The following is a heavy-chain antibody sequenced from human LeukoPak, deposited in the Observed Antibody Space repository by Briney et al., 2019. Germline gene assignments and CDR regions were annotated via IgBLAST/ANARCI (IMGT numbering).Heavy chain of an antibody. D-gene: IGHD3-10*01. Sequence: GGSLRLSCAASGFTFSSYWMHWVRQAPGKGLEWVSGTSWNSGRIGYADSVKGRFTISRDNAKKSLYLQMNNLRTEDTALYYCAKDIRFGEYYYYGMDVWGQGTTVTVSS. V-gene: IGHV3-9*01. CDR3: AKDIRFGEYYYYGMDV. CDR2: TSWNSGRI. J-gene: IGHJ6*02. CDR1: GFTFSSYW.